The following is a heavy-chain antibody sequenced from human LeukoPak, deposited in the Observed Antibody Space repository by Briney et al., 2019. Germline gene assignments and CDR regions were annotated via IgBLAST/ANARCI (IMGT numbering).Heavy chain of an antibody. CDR2: IFHSGST. D-gene: IGHD3-9*01. J-gene: IGHJ4*02. CDR1: GGSISSSTW. CDR3: ASGGLVSRYLDH. Sequence: PSETLSLTCAVSGGSISSSTWWSWVRLPPGKGLEWIGEIFHSGSTNFNPSLKSRLTMSVDESKHEFSLKLTSVTAADTAVYYCASGGLVSRYLDHWGRGTLVTVSS. V-gene: IGHV4-4*02.